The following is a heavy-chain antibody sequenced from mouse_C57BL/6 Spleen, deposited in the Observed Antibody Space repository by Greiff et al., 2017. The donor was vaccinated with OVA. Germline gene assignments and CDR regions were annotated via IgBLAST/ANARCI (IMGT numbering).Heavy chain of an antibody. J-gene: IGHJ4*01. Sequence: EVKVVESGGGLVQPKGSLKLSCAASGFSFNTYAMNWVRQAPGKGLEWVARIRSKSNNYATYYADSGKDRFTISRDDSESMLYLQLNNLKTEDTAVYYCVRRGLGYAMDYWGQGTSVTVSS. D-gene: IGHD3-1*01. CDR2: IRSKSNNYAT. V-gene: IGHV10-1*01. CDR1: GFSFNTYA. CDR3: VRRGLGYAMDY.